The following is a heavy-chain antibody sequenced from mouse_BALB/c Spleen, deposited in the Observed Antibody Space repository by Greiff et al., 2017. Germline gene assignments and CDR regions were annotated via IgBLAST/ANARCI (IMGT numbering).Heavy chain of an antibody. V-gene: IGHV1-69*02. CDR2: IDPSDSET. CDR1: GYTFTSYW. J-gene: IGHJ2*01. Sequence: QVQLQQPGAELVKPGAPVKLSCKASGYTFTSYWMNWVKQRPGRGLEWIGRIDPSDSETHYNQKFKDKATLTVDKSSSTAYMQLSSLASEDSALYYCALGFDYWGQGTTLTVSS. CDR3: ALGFDY. D-gene: IGHD4-1*01.